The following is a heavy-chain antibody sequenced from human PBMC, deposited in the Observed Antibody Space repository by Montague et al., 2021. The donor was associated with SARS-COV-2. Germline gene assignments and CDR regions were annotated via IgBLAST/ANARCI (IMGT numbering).Heavy chain of an antibody. CDR1: GFSLSTSGMC. D-gene: IGHD3-9*01. V-gene: IGHV2-70*11. Sequence: PALVKPTQTLTLTCTFSGFSLSTSGMCVSWIRQPPGKALEWLARXDWDDDKYYSTSLKTRLTISKDTSKNQVVLTMTNMDPVDTATYYCARRTYDILTGHDYGMDVWGQGTTVTVSS. J-gene: IGHJ6*02. CDR3: ARRTYDILTGHDYGMDV. CDR2: XDWDDDK.